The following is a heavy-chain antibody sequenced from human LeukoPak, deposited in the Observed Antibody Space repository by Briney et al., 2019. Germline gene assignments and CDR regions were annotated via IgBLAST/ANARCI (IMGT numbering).Heavy chain of an antibody. J-gene: IGHJ5*02. CDR1: GFTFSSYS. CDR2: ISSSSSTI. V-gene: IGHV3-48*01. CDR3: ARDRMGATANT. D-gene: IGHD1-26*01. Sequence: GGSLRLSCAASGFTFSSYSMNWVRQAPGKVLEWVSYISSSSSTIYYADSVKGRFTISRDNAKNSLYLQMNSLRAEDTAVYYCARDRMGATANTWGQGTLVTVSS.